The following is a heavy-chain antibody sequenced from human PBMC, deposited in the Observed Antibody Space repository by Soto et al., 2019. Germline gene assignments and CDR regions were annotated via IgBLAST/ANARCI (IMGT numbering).Heavy chain of an antibody. CDR1: GGSISSGTYY. J-gene: IGHJ4*02. CDR2: IYYSGST. Sequence: SETLSLTCTVSGGSISSGTYYWSWIRQHPGKGLEWIGYIYYSGSTYYNPSLESRVTLSVDTSRNQFSLKVSSVTAADTAVYYCARANYFDSSGPFDYWGPGTLVTVSS. V-gene: IGHV4-31*03. CDR3: ARANYFDSSGPFDY. D-gene: IGHD3-22*01.